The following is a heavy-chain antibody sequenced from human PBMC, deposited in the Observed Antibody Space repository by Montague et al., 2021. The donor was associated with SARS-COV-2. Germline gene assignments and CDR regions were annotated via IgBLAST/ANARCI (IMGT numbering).Heavy chain of an antibody. CDR3: ARQDAWAYCGDECYRGWFDS. D-gene: IGHD2-21*01. Sequence: SETLSLTCTVSFXSISTYYWSWIRQHPGKGLEWIGFIFYNGSTKYNPSLKRRVSISLDTSKNQFSLKLSSVTAADTAVYYCARQDAWAYCGDECYRGWFDSWGQGTLVTVSS. CDR1: FXSISTYY. J-gene: IGHJ5*01. CDR2: IFYNGST. V-gene: IGHV4-59*01.